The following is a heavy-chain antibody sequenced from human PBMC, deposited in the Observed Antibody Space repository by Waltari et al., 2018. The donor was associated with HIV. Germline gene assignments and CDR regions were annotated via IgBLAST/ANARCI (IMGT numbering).Heavy chain of an antibody. Sequence: QVRLQQWGAGLLKPSETLSLTCAVYGGSFSNYYWTWIRQTPEKVLEWIGEINHSGTTDYNPSLKSRLTMSIDTSKNQFSLKLNSVTAADTAVYYCARHRFTRGNSAWYFLYWGQGTHVTVSS. CDR1: GGSFSNYY. CDR3: ARHRFTRGNSAWYFLY. V-gene: IGHV4-34*02. CDR2: INHSGTT. D-gene: IGHD6-19*01. J-gene: IGHJ4*02.